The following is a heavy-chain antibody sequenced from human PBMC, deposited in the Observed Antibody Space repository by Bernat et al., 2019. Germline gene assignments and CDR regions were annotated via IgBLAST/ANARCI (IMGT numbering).Heavy chain of an antibody. V-gene: IGHV3-30*01. CDR2: ISYDGSNK. CDR3: ARGSGSNPLGWYFDL. D-gene: IGHD4-11*01. CDR1: GFTLSSYA. J-gene: IGHJ2*01. Sequence: VQLVESGGGVVQPGRSLRLSCAASGFTLSSYAMHWVRQAPGKGLEWVAVISYDGSNKYYADSVKGRFTISRDNSKNTLYLQMNSLRAEDTAVYYCARGSGSNPLGWYFDLWGRGTLVTVSS.